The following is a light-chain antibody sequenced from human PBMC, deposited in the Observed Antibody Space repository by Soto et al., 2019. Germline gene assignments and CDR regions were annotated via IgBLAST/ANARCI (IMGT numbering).Light chain of an antibody. J-gene: IGKJ5*01. CDR2: GAS. Sequence: EILFPQAPDTLSLSPGERAHLSCRAAQSVGTRLAWYQHKTGQAPRLLISGASSRATGIPDRFTGSGSETSFTLTISRLEPEDFALYYCQHYQSGHPITFGQGTRLEIK. CDR3: QHYQSGHPIT. V-gene: IGKV3-20*01. CDR1: QSVGTR.